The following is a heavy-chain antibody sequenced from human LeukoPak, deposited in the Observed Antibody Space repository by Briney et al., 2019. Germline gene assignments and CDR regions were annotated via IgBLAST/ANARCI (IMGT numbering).Heavy chain of an antibody. CDR2: ISGSGGST. Sequence: GGSLRLSCAAYGFTFSSYAMSWVRQAPGKGLEWVSAISGSGGSTYYADSVKGRFTTSRDNSKNTLYLQMNSLRAEDTAVYYCAKDPKYYYGSGSSYYFDYWGQGTLLTVYS. CDR1: GFTFSSYA. J-gene: IGHJ4*02. D-gene: IGHD3-10*01. V-gene: IGHV3-23*01. CDR3: AKDPKYYYGSGSSYYFDY.